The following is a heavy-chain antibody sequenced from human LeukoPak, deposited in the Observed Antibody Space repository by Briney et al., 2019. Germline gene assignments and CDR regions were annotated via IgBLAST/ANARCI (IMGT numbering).Heavy chain of an antibody. CDR3: AREWLGGFDY. Sequence: SETLSLTCTVSGGSISSYYWSWIRQPPGKGLEWIGYIYYSGSTNYNPSLKSRVTISVDRSKNQFSLKLSSVTAADTAVYYCAREWLGGFDYWGQGTLVTASS. CDR1: GGSISSYY. D-gene: IGHD5-12*01. V-gene: IGHV4-59*12. CDR2: IYYSGST. J-gene: IGHJ4*02.